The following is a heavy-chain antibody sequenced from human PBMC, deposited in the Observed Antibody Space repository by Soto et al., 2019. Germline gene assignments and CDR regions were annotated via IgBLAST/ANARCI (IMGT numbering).Heavy chain of an antibody. D-gene: IGHD3-9*01. V-gene: IGHV4-34*01. CDR1: GGSFRGYY. Sequence: SETLSLTCAVYGGSFRGYYWSWIRQPPGKGLEWIGEINHSGSTNYNPSLKSRVTISVDTSKNQFSLKLSSVTAADTAVYYCARGRGLRYFDWLFTPGAYFDYWGQGTLVTVSS. J-gene: IGHJ4*02. CDR3: ARGRGLRYFDWLFTPGAYFDY. CDR2: INHSGST.